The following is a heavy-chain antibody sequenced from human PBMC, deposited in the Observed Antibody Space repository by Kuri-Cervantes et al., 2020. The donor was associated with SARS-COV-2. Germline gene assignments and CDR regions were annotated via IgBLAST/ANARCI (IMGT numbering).Heavy chain of an antibody. CDR1: GGSISSYY. CDR3: ARDPNANHNNWFDP. Sequence: ESLKISCTVSGGSISSYYWSWIRQPPGKGLEWIGEINHSGSTNYNPSLKSRVTIPVDTSKNQFSLKLSSVTAADTAVYYCARDPNANHNNWFDPWGQGTLVTVSS. V-gene: IGHV4-34*01. CDR2: INHSGST. D-gene: IGHD4/OR15-4a*01. J-gene: IGHJ5*02.